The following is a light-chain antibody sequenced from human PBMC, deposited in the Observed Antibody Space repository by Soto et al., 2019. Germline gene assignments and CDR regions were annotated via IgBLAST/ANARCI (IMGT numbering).Light chain of an antibody. CDR3: NSYTSSSTYV. V-gene: IGLV2-14*01. J-gene: IGLJ1*01. CDR1: SSDFGGYNY. Sequence: QSALTQPASVSGSPGQSITISCTGTSSDFGGYNYVSWYQQHPGKAPKLMIYDVSNRPSGVSNRFSGSKSGNTASLTISGLQAEDEADYYCNSYTSSSTYVFGTGTKVTV. CDR2: DVS.